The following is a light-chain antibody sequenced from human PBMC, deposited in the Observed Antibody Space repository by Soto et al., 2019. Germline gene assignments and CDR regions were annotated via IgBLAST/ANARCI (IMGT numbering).Light chain of an antibody. CDR2: GNS. J-gene: IGLJ1*01. CDR1: SSNIGAGYD. Sequence: QSVLTQPPSVSGAPGQRVTISCTGSSSNIGAGYDVHWYQQLPGTAPKLLIYGNSNRPSGVPDRFSGSKSGTSASLAITGLQAEDEADYYCQSYDSSGVFGTGTKLT. V-gene: IGLV1-40*01. CDR3: QSYDSSGV.